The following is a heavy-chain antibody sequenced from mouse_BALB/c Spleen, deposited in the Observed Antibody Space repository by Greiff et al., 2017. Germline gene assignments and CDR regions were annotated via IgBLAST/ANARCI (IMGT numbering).Heavy chain of an antibody. CDR2: ILPGSGST. Sequence: VQLQQSGAELMKPGASVKISCKATGYTFSSYWIEWVKQRPGHGLEWIGEILPGSGSTNYNEKFKGKATFTADTSSNTAYMQLSSLTSEDSAVYDCAKGHSYYGNPDYAMDDWGQGTSVSVSA. CDR3: AKGHSYYGNPDYAMDD. J-gene: IGHJ4*01. V-gene: IGHV1-9*01. D-gene: IGHD2-10*01. CDR1: GYTFSSYW.